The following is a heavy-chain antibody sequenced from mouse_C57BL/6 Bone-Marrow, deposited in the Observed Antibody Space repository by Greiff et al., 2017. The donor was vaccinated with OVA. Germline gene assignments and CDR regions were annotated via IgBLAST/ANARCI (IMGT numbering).Heavy chain of an antibody. V-gene: IGHV5-4*01. J-gene: IGHJ1*03. CDR2: ISDGGSYT. CDR1: GFTFSSYA. D-gene: IGHD2-12*01. Sequence: VQLKQSGGGLVKPGGSLKLSCAASGFTFSSYAMSWVRQTPEKRLEWVATISDGGSYTYYPDNVKGRFTISRDNAKNNLYLQMSHLKSEDTAMYYCARNHWTIVGWYFDVWGTGTTVTVSS. CDR3: ARNHWTIVGWYFDV.